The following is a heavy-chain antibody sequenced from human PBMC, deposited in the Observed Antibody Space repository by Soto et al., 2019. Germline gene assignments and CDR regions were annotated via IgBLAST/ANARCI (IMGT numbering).Heavy chain of an antibody. CDR3: ARETGGYCSSTRCFFGQNWFDP. CDR1: GFTFSSYW. Sequence: GGSLRLSCAASGFTFSSYWMHWVRQAPGKGLVWVSRINSDGSSTSYADSVKGRFTISRDNAKNTLYLQMNSLRAEDTAVYYCARETGGYCSSTRCFFGQNWFDPWGQGTLVTVSS. V-gene: IGHV3-74*01. D-gene: IGHD2-2*01. CDR2: INSDGSST. J-gene: IGHJ5*02.